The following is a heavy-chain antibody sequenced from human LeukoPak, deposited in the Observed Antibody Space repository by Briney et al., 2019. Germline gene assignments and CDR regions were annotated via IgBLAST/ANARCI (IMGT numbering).Heavy chain of an antibody. V-gene: IGHV1-69*13. CDR2: IIPIFGTA. CDR1: GGTFSSYA. Sequence: GASVKVSCKASGGTFSSYAISWVRQAPGQGLEWMGGIIPIFGTANYAQKFQGRVTITADESTSTAYMELSSLRSEDTAVYYCARAPLIGDSGSYYARGTHFDYGGQGTLATVS. D-gene: IGHD1-26*01. J-gene: IGHJ4*02. CDR3: ARAPLIGDSGSYYARGTHFDY.